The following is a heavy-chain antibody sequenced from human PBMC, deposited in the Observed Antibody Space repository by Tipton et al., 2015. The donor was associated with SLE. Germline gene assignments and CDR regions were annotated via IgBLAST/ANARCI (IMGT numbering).Heavy chain of an antibody. D-gene: IGHD2-2*01. CDR3: AKLGTDAT. V-gene: IGHV4-61*02. CDR1: VASIPLTTYS. Sequence: TLSLTCTVSVASIPLTTYSWYWIRQPAGKGLEWIGRIYVGDTTTYNPSRKSRVTISVDKSRNQFSLKLTSVTAADTAVYYCAKLGTDATWGQ. CDR2: IYVGDTT. J-gene: IGHJ5*02.